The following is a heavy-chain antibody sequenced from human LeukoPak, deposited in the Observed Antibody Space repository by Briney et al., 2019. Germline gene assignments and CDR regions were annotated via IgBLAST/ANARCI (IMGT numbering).Heavy chain of an antibody. V-gene: IGHV3-9*01. Sequence: PGGSLRLSCAASGFTFDDYAMPWVRHAPGKGLEWVSGISWNSGSIGYADSVKGRFTISRDNAKNSLYLQMNSLRAEDTALYYCAKDRGSGWYGGWFDPWGQGTLVTVSS. CDR3: AKDRGSGWYGGWFDP. D-gene: IGHD6-19*01. CDR2: ISWNSGSI. J-gene: IGHJ5*02. CDR1: GFTFDDYA.